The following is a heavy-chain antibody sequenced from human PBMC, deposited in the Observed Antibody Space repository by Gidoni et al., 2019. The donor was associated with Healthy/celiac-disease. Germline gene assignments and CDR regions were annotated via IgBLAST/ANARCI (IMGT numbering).Heavy chain of an antibody. J-gene: IGHJ4*02. CDR2: IDYSGST. V-gene: IGHV4-59*01. D-gene: IGHD6-13*01. Sequence: QVQLQASGPGLVKPSETLSLTCTVSGGSLRRYYWGWIRQPPGKGLEWIGYIDYSGSTNYNPSLKSRVTISVDTSKNQFSLKLSSVTAADTAVYYCARGGQEQQLAKGGSFDYGGQGTLVTVSS. CDR3: ARGGQEQQLAKGGSFDY. CDR1: GGSLRRYY.